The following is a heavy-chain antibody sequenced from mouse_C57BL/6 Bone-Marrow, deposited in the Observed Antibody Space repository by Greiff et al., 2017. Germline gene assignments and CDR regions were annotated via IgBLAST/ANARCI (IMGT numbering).Heavy chain of an antibody. Sequence: EVQLQQSGPVLVKPGASVKMSCKASGYTFTDYYMNWVKQSHGKSLEWIGVINPYNGGTSYNQKFKGKATLTVDKSSSTAYMELNSLTSEDSAVYYCATTVVATPYAMDYWGQGTSVTVSS. CDR3: ATTVVATPYAMDY. CDR1: GYTFTDYY. V-gene: IGHV1-19*01. J-gene: IGHJ4*01. CDR2: INPYNGGT. D-gene: IGHD1-1*01.